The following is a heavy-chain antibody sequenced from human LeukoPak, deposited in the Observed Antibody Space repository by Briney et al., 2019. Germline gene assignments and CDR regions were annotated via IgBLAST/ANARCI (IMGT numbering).Heavy chain of an antibody. CDR2: IYYSGST. CDR1: GGSISSYY. CDR3: AREGGLDSSGWYNWFDP. Sequence: PSETLSLTCTVSGGSISSYYWSWIRQPPGKGLEWIGDIYYSGSTNYNPSLKSRVTISVDTSKHQFSLKLSSVTAADTAVYYCAREGGLDSSGWYNWFDPWGQGTLVTVSS. D-gene: IGHD6-19*01. J-gene: IGHJ5*02. V-gene: IGHV4-59*01.